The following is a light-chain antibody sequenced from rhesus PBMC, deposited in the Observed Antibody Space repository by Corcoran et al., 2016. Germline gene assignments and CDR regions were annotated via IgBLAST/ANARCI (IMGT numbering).Light chain of an antibody. V-gene: IGKV1-22*01. CDR3: LQYSSSPYS. Sequence: DIQMTQSPSSLSASVGDTVTITCRASQSISSRLDWYQQKPGNPPKLLIYKASSLQRGVPSRFSGSGSETDFTLTISSLQPEDFATYYCLQYSSSPYSFGQGTKVEIK. CDR2: KAS. J-gene: IGKJ2*01. CDR1: QSISSR.